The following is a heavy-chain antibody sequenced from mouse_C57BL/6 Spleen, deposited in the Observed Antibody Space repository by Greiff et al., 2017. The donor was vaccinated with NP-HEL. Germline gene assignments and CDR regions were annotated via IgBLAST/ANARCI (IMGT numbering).Heavy chain of an antibody. V-gene: IGHV1-61*01. CDR2: IYPSDSET. CDR1: GYTFTSYW. D-gene: IGHD2-4*01. J-gene: IGHJ1*03. CDR3: ARPHYDYDWRYFDV. Sequence: QVQLQQPGAELVRPGSSVKLSCKASGYTFTSYWMDWVKQRPGQGLEWIGNIYPSDSETQYNQKFKDKATLTVAKSSSTAYMQLSILTSEDSAVYYCARPHYDYDWRYFDVWGTGTTVTVSS.